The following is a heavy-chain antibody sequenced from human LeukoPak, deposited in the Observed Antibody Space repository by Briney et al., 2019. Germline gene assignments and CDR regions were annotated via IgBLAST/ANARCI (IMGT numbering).Heavy chain of an antibody. D-gene: IGHD3-22*01. CDR3: ARGYDSSGYYDDY. CDR1: GGSISSGGYY. Sequence: SETLCLTCTVSGGSISSGGYYWSWIRQHPGKGLEWIGYIYYSGSTYYNPSLKSRVTISVDTSKNQFSLKLSSVTAADTAVYYCARGYDSSGYYDDYWGQGTLVTVSS. CDR2: IYYSGST. J-gene: IGHJ4*02. V-gene: IGHV4-31*03.